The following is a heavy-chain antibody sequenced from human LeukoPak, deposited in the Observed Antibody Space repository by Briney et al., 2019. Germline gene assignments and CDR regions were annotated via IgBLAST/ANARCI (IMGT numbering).Heavy chain of an antibody. D-gene: IGHD2/OR15-2a*01. J-gene: IGHJ4*02. CDR2: IIPIFTTA. CDR3: SSDGGFEYYFDY. V-gene: IGHV1-69*06. Sequence: SVKVSCKSSGGTFTDYGISWVRHAPGQGLEWMGRIIPIFTTANYAQKFQGRVTITADTSTNTAYMELTSLRSEDTAVYYCSSDGGFEYYFDYWGQGTLLTVSS. CDR1: GGTFTDYG.